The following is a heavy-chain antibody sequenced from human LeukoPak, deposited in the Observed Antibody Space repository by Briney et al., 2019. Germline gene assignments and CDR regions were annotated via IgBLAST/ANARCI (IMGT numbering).Heavy chain of an antibody. CDR2: ISYDGNNQ. J-gene: IGHJ4*02. CDR1: GFTFSSHP. CDR3: VRESRSNFDY. Sequence: GGSLRLSCAASGFTFSSHPIHWVRQAPGKGLEWVAVISYDGNNQYYADSVKGRFTISRDNSENTLYLQMNSLRAEDTAVYYCVRESRSNFDYWGQGTLVTVSS. D-gene: IGHD1-1*01. V-gene: IGHV3-30-3*01.